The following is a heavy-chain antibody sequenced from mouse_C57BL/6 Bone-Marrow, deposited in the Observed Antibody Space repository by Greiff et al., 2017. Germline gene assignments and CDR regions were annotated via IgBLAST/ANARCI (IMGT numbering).Heavy chain of an antibody. CDR2: ISSGSSTI. CDR3: ARTPYYYGTWGAMDY. CDR1: GFTFSDYG. J-gene: IGHJ4*01. V-gene: IGHV5-17*01. D-gene: IGHD2-1*01. Sequence: EVQLVESGGGLVKPGGSLKLSCAASGFTFSDYGMHWVRQAPEKGLEWVAYISSGSSTIYYADTVKGRFTISRDNAKNTLFLQMTSLRSEDTAMYYCARTPYYYGTWGAMDYWGQGTSVTVSS.